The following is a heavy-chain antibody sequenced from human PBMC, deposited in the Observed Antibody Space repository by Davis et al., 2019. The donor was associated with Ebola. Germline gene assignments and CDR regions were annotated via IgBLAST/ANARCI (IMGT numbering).Heavy chain of an antibody. J-gene: IGHJ3*02. D-gene: IGHD3-10*01. Sequence: SETLSLTCAVYGGSFSGYYWSWIRQPPGKGLEWIGEINHSGSTNYNPSLKSRVTISVDTSKNQFSLKLSSVTAADTAVYYCARLVLHAFDIWGQGTTVTVSS. V-gene: IGHV4-34*01. CDR1: GGSFSGYY. CDR3: ARLVLHAFDI. CDR2: INHSGST.